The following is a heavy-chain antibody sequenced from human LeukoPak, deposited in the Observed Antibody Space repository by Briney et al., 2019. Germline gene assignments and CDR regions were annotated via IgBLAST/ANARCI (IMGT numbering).Heavy chain of an antibody. Sequence: PGGSLRLSCAASGFTFSSYAMHWVRQAPGKGLEWVAVISYDGSNKYYADSVKGRFTISRDNSKNTLYLQMNSLRAEDTAVYYCARAPSLFGVVIIGPRSPGAFDIWGQGTMVTVSS. V-gene: IGHV3-30-3*01. J-gene: IGHJ3*02. CDR3: ARAPSLFGVVIIGPRSPGAFDI. CDR1: GFTFSSYA. CDR2: ISYDGSNK. D-gene: IGHD3-3*02.